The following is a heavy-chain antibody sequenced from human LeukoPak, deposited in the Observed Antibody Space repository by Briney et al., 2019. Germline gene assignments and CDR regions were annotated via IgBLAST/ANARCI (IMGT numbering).Heavy chain of an antibody. CDR1: GFTFSSYV. CDR3: AKDHGHENQWFDP. D-gene: IGHD2/OR15-2a*01. CDR2: INKNGGET. V-gene: IGHV3-23*01. Sequence: PGESLRLSCAASGFTFSSYVMSWGRQAPGKGLEWVSTINKNGGETYYADSVKGRFTISRDNSRNTLYLQMNSLRAEDTAVYYCAKDHGHENQWFDPWGQGTLVTVST. J-gene: IGHJ5*02.